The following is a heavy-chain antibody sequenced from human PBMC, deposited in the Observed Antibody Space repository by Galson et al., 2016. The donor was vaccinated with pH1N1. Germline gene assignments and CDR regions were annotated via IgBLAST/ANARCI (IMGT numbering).Heavy chain of an antibody. V-gene: IGHV3-66*04. CDR2: IYSGGST. Sequence: SLRLSCAASGFTVSSHYMSWLRQAPGKGLDWVSFIYSGGSTKYADSVKGRFTLSRDDSKNTVFLQMNSLRAEDTAVYYCARHLTTADYFGMTSGAKGPRSPSP. D-gene: IGHD1-14*01. J-gene: IGHJ6*02. CDR3: ARHLTTADYFGMTS. CDR1: GFTVSSHY.